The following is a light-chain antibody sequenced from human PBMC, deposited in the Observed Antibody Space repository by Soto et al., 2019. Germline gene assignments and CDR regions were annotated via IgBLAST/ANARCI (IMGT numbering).Light chain of an antibody. CDR3: QQFNTSPWT. CDR2: KSS. CDR1: QSVSIW. J-gene: IGKJ1*01. V-gene: IGKV1-5*03. Sequence: MTQSPATLSVSPGETTRLSCRASQSVSIWLAWYQQKPGRAPKLLIYKSSILESGVPSRFSGSGSGTEFTLTISSLQPDDFATYYCQQFNTSPWTFGQGTKVDIK.